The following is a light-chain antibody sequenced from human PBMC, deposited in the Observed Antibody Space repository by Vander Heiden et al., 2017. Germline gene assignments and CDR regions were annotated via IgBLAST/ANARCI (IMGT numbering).Light chain of an antibody. J-gene: IGLJ1*01. CDR2: GNN. Sequence: QSVLTQPPSVSAAPGQRVTISCTGTSSNIGAGYDVYWYQQLPGTAPKLLIYGNNNRPSGVPDRFSGSKSGTSASLAITGLQAEDEADYYCQSYDSGPYVFGTGTRVTVL. CDR1: SSNIGAGYD. CDR3: QSYDSGPYV. V-gene: IGLV1-40*01.